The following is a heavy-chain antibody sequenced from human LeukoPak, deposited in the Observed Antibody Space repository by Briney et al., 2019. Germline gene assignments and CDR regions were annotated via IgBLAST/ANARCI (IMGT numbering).Heavy chain of an antibody. Sequence: GGSLRLSCAASGFTFSSNWMSWVRQAPGKGLEWVATIKQDGSEKYYVDSVKGRFTISRDNAKSSLYLQMNSLRAEDTAVYYCATRRGGGLYYFDYWGQGTLVTVSS. CDR3: ATRRGGGLYYFDY. CDR2: IKQDGSEK. D-gene: IGHD3-10*01. J-gene: IGHJ4*02. CDR1: GFTFSSNW. V-gene: IGHV3-7*01.